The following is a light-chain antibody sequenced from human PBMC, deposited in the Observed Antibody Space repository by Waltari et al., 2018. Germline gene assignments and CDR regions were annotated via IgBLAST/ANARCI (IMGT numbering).Light chain of an antibody. Sequence: ISCTGTSSDVGFYNLVSWYQQQPDKAPKLLVYEAIERPSGVSNRFSGSKSGNTASLTISGLQAEDEADYYCCSYVGRNIWVFGGGTKVTVL. CDR2: EAI. CDR3: CSYVGRNIWV. CDR1: SSDVGFYNL. V-gene: IGLV2-23*01. J-gene: IGLJ3*02.